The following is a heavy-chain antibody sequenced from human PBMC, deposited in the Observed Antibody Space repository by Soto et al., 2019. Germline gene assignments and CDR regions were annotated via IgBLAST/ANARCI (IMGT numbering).Heavy chain of an antibody. CDR3: ARDLAAGGY. D-gene: IGHD6-13*01. V-gene: IGHV1-3*01. J-gene: IGHJ4*02. CDR2: INAGNGNT. CDR1: GYTFTSYA. Sequence: ASVKVSCKASGYTFTSYAMHWVRQAPGQRLEWMGWINAGNGNTKYSQKFQGRVTLTMDTSTRTVYMELSSLRFDDTAVYYCARDLAAGGYWGQGTLVTVSS.